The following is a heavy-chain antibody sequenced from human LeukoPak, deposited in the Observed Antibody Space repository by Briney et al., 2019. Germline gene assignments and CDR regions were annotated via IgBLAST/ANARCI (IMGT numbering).Heavy chain of an antibody. CDR2: IKTKTDGETT. J-gene: IGHJ4*02. V-gene: IGHV3-15*07. Sequence: GGSLRLSCAASGFTFNNAWMNWVRQAPGKGLEWVGRIKTKTDGETTDYAAPVKGRFTVSRDDSKNTLYLQMNSLRAEDTAVYYCAKSSGWYLTGGYFDYWGQGTLVTVSS. D-gene: IGHD6-19*01. CDR1: GFTFNNAW. CDR3: AKSSGWYLTGGYFDY.